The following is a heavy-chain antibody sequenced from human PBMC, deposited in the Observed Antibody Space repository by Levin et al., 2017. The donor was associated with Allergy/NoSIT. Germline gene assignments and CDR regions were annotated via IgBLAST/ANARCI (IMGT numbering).Heavy chain of an antibody. D-gene: IGHD2-15*01. V-gene: IGHV3-30-3*01. J-gene: IGHJ4*02. Sequence: GGSLRLSCAASGFTFSSYAMHWVRQAPGKGLEWVAVISYDGSNKYYADSVKGRFTISRDNSKNTLYLQMNSLRAEDTAVYYCARDFSPRARCSGGSCYFGYWGQGTLVTVSS. CDR3: ARDFSPRARCSGGSCYFGY. CDR2: ISYDGSNK. CDR1: GFTFSSYA.